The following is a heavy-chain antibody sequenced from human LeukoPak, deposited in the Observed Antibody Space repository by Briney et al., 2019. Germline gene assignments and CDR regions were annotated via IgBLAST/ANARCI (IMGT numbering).Heavy chain of an antibody. J-gene: IGHJ3*02. Sequence: ASVKVSCKASGYTFTGYYVHWVRQAPGQGLEWMGWINPNSGGTNYAQKFQGRVTMTRDTSISTAYMELSRLRSDDTAVYYCARDAVTPYAFDIWGQGTMVTVSS. V-gene: IGHV1-2*02. CDR3: ARDAVTPYAFDI. CDR1: GYTFTGYY. D-gene: IGHD6-19*01. CDR2: INPNSGGT.